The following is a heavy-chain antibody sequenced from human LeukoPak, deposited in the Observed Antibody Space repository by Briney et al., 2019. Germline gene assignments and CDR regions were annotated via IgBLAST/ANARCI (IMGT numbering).Heavy chain of an antibody. V-gene: IGHV1-69*13. CDR1: GGTFSSYA. CDR3: ARDSPALGSVVVDAFDI. J-gene: IGHJ3*02. CDR2: IIPIFGTA. D-gene: IGHD2-15*01. Sequence: SVKVSCKASGGTFSSYAISWVRQAPGQGLEWMGGIIPIFGTANYAQKFQGRVTITADESTSTAYMELSSLRSEDTAVYYCARDSPALGSVVVDAFDIWGQGTMVTVSS.